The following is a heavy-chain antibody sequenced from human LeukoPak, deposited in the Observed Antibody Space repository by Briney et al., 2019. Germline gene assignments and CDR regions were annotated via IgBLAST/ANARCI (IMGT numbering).Heavy chain of an antibody. CDR3: ARGTWAISYDILTGYFVFDY. CDR1: GGSISRYY. J-gene: IGHJ4*02. Sequence: SETLSLTCTVSGGSISRYYWSWVRQPPGKGLEWIGEINHSGSTNYNPSLKSRVTISVDTSKNQFSLKLSSVTAADTAVYYCARGTWAISYDILTGYFVFDYWGQGTLVTVSS. V-gene: IGHV4-34*01. D-gene: IGHD3-9*01. CDR2: INHSGST.